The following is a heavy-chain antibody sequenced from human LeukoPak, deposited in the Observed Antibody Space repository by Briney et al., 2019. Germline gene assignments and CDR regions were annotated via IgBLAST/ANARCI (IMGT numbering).Heavy chain of an antibody. Sequence: GGSLRLSCAASGFTFGNHWMHWVRQAPGKGPVWVSRINSDGSSTSYADSVQGRFTISRDNAKNTLFLQMNSLRVEDTAVYYCASTNRLDYWGQGTLVTVSS. CDR3: ASTNRLDY. CDR2: INSDGSST. V-gene: IGHV3-74*01. D-gene: IGHD2/OR15-2a*01. CDR1: GFTFGNHW. J-gene: IGHJ4*02.